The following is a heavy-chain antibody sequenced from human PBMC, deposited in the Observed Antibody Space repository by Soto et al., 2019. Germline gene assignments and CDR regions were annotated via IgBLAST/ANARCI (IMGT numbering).Heavy chain of an antibody. J-gene: IGHJ4*02. CDR3: ARDPGYCSSTSCYGPFDY. Sequence: ASVKVSCKASGYTFTSYGISWVRQAPGQGLEWMGWISAYNGNTNYAQKLQGRVTMTTDTSTSTAYMELRSLRSGDTAVYYCARDPGYCSSTSCYGPFDYWGQGTLVTVSS. CDR1: GYTFTSYG. D-gene: IGHD2-2*01. V-gene: IGHV1-18*01. CDR2: ISAYNGNT.